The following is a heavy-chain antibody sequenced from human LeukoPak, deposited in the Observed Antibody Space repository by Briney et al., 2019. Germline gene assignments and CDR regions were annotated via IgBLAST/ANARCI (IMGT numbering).Heavy chain of an antibody. CDR2: IVVGSGNT. CDR1: GFTFTSSA. J-gene: IGHJ5*02. V-gene: IGHV1-58*02. Sequence: ASVKVSCKASGFTFTSSAMQWVRQARGQRLEWIGWIVVGSGNTNYAQKFQERVTITRDMSTSTAYMELSSLRSEDTAVYYCAAAPKPLSHLKTWGQGTLVTVSS. CDR3: AAAPKPLSHLKT.